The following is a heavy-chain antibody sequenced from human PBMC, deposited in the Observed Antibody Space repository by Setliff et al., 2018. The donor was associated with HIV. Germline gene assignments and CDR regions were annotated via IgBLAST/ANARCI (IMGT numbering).Heavy chain of an antibody. CDR1: GFIFSNYA. Sequence: GGSLRLSCTASGFIFSNYALHWVRQAPGKGLEWVAFIRYDGNNKYYADSVKGRFTISRDNAKNSLYLQMNNLRAEDTAVYFCARDPDYGDFIALDIWGQGTMVTVSS. J-gene: IGHJ3*02. CDR2: IRYDGNNK. D-gene: IGHD4-17*01. V-gene: IGHV3-30*02. CDR3: ARDPDYGDFIALDI.